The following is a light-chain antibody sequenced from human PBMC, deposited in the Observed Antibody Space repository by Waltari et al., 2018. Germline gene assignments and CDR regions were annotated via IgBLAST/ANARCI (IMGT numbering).Light chain of an antibody. CDR3: LLYMGSGIWV. CDR1: SGSLPRPSY. CDR2: KAN. Sequence: QTVVTQEPSLSVSPGGTVTPPCALSSGSLPRPSYAYWYQHSPGQTPRPLVYKANMRSSGVPDRFSGSVLGNKAVLIITGAQAEDESTYYCLLYMGSGIWVFGGGTKLTVL. V-gene: IGLV8-61*01. J-gene: IGLJ3*02.